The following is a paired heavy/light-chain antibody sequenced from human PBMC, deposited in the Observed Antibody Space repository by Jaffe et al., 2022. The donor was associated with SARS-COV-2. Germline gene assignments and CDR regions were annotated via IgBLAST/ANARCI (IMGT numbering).Light chain of an antibody. V-gene: IGKV2-30*01. J-gene: IGKJ4*01. CDR3: MQGTRWPLT. CDR1: QSLVYSDGNTY. CDR2: EVS. Sequence: DVVMTQSPLSLPVTLGQPASISCRSSQSLVYSDGNTYLTWFHQRPGQSPRRLIYEVSNRDSGVPDRFSGSGSGTDFTLKISRVEAEDVGVYYCMQGTRWPLTFGGGTKVEIK.
Heavy chain of an antibody. V-gene: IGHV1-18*01. CDR3: VRDLAWETDDNLRGYSSTGLFYFDY. J-gene: IGHJ4*02. CDR2: INGYNGDR. CDR1: GYIFNNYG. Sequence: QIQLVQSGAEVKNPGASVKVSCKASGYIFNNYGISWVRQAPGQGPEWMGWINGYNGDRNYAQKFQGRVTVTTDTSTNTAYMELRSLRFDDTAVYYCVRDLAWETDDNLRGYSSTGLFYFDYWGQGTLLTVSS. D-gene: IGHD3-9*01.